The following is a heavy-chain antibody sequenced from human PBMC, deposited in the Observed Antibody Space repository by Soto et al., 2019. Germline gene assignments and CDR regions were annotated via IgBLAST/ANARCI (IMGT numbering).Heavy chain of an antibody. V-gene: IGHV1-18*01. Sequence: GAPVKVSCKASGYTFTSYGISWVQQAPGQGLEWMGWISAYNGNTNYAQKLQGRVTMTTDTSTSTAYMELRSLRSDDTAVYYCARVIAAAGPHNFDFWGQGTLVTVSS. CDR2: ISAYNGNT. D-gene: IGHD6-13*01. J-gene: IGHJ4*02. CDR3: ARVIAAAGPHNFDF. CDR1: GYTFTSYG.